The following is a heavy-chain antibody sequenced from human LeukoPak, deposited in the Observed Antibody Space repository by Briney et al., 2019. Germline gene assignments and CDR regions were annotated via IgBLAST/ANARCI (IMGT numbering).Heavy chain of an antibody. D-gene: IGHD2-15*01. CDR1: GFTFSNAW. CDR2: IKRKTDGGTT. CDR3: TTYSYYFDC. V-gene: IGHV3-15*01. J-gene: IGHJ4*02. Sequence: GGSLRLSCAASGFTFSNAWMSWVRQAPGKGLEWVGRIKRKTDGGTTDYAAPGKGRFTISRDDSKNTLYLQMNSLKTEDTAVYYCTTYSYYFDCWGQGTLVTVSS.